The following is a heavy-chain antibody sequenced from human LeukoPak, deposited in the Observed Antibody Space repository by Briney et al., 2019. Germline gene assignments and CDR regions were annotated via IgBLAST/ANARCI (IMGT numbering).Heavy chain of an antibody. CDR2: VSSYSANI. J-gene: IGHJ4*02. CDR1: GFIFTKYG. D-gene: IGHD6-19*01. CDR3: AKTLNGDGWYYFDH. Sequence: GGSLRLSCTASGFIFTKYGMSWVRQAPGKGLEWVSSVSSYSANIHYADSVEGRFTVSRDNSKNILFLQMTGLRAEDTGVYYCAKTLNGDGWYYFDHWGQGALVTVSS. V-gene: IGHV3-23*01.